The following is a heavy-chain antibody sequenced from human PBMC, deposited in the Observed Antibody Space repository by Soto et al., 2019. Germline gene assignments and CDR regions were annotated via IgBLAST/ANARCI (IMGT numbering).Heavy chain of an antibody. J-gene: IGHJ6*02. V-gene: IGHV1-2*04. CDR2: INPNSGGT. CDR1: GYTFTGYY. Sequence: ASVKVSCKASGYTFTGYYMHCVRQAPGQGLEWMGWINPNSGGTNYAQKFQGWINMTRDTSISTASTELSRLKSDDTGQYKSEKVKEVEAIYGMDVWGQGTTVTVSS. D-gene: IGHD1-26*01. CDR3: EKVKEVEAIYGMDV.